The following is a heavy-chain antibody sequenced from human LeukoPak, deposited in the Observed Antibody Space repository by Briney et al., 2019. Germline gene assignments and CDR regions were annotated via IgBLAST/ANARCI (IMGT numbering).Heavy chain of an antibody. J-gene: IGHJ4*02. Sequence: ASVKVSCKASGYSFTGYFLHWVRQAPGQGREWMGWINPNNGLTNYTQKFKGRVTMTRDTSSATGYMELSRLTSDDTAVFYCARAWGSLYYFDHWGQGTLVTVSS. CDR1: GYSFTGYF. V-gene: IGHV1-2*02. CDR2: INPNNGLT. CDR3: ARAWGSLYYFDH. D-gene: IGHD3-16*01.